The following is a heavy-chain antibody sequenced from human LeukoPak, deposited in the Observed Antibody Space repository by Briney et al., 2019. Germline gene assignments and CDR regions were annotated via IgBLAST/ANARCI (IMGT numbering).Heavy chain of an antibody. J-gene: IGHJ5*02. Sequence: WASVKVSCKASGGTFSSYAISWVRQAPGQGLELMGRIIPIFGTANYAQKFQGRVTITTDESTSTAYMELSSLRSEDTAVYYCARESWFDPWGQGTLVTVSS. V-gene: IGHV1-69*05. CDR2: IIPIFGTA. CDR1: GGTFSSYA. CDR3: ARESWFDP.